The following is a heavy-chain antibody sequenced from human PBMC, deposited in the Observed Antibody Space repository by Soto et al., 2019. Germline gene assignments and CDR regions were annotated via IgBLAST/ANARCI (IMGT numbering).Heavy chain of an antibody. D-gene: IGHD3-22*01. CDR1: GFTVSSNY. J-gene: IGHJ4*02. V-gene: IGHV3-53*01. CDR3: ARWWLLGGYFDY. CDR2: IYSGGST. Sequence: GGSLRLSCAVSGFTVSSNYMGWVRQAPGKGLEWVSVIYSGGSTYYADSVKGRLTISRDNSKNTLYLQMSSLRAEDTAVYYCARWWLLGGYFDYWGQGTLVTVSS.